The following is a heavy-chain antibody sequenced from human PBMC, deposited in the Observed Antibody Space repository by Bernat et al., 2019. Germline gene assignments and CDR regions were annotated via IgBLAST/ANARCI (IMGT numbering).Heavy chain of an antibody. CDR3: ARDPDYYDSSGYSSNWYFDL. J-gene: IGHJ2*01. CDR1: GFTFSSYA. CDR2: ISYDGSNK. V-gene: IGHV3-30-3*01. Sequence: QVQLVESGGGVVQPGRSLRLSCAASGFTFSSYAMHWVRQAPGKGLEWVAVISYDGSNKYYADSVKGRFTISRDNSKNTLYLQMNSLRAEDTAVYYCARDPDYYDSSGYSSNWYFDLWGRDTLVTVSS. D-gene: IGHD3-22*01.